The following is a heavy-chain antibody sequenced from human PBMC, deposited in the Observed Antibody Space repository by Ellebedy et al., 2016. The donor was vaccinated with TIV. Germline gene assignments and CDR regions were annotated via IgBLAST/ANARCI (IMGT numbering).Heavy chain of an antibody. J-gene: IGHJ4*02. V-gene: IGHV1-2*02. Sequence: AASVKVSCKASGYTFTGYYMHWVRQAPGQGLEWMGWINPDSGGTTYAQKFQGRVTMTRDTSISTAHMELSRLRSDDPAVYYCAKDRFPYYDSSGTTGYFDCWGQGTLVTVSS. CDR3: AKDRFPYYDSSGTTGYFDC. D-gene: IGHD3-22*01. CDR2: INPDSGGT. CDR1: GYTFTGYY.